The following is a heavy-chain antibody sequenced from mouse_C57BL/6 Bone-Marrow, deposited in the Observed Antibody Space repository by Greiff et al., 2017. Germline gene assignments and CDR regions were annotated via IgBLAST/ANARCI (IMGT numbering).Heavy chain of an antibody. V-gene: IGHV5-17*01. D-gene: IGHD4-1*02. J-gene: IGHJ2*01. CDR2: ISSGSSTI. CDR1: GFTFSDYG. Sequence: EVQLVESGGGLVKPGGSLKLSCAASGFTFSDYGMHWVRQAPEKGLEWVAYISSGSSTIYYADTVKGRFTISRDNAKNTLFLQMTSLRSEDTAMYYCARGNWAYTGFGYWGQGTTLTVSS. CDR3: ARGNWAYTGFGY.